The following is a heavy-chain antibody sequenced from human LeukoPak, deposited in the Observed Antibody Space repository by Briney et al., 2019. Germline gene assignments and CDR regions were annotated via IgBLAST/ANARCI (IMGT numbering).Heavy chain of an antibody. J-gene: IGHJ5*02. CDR2: IYYSGST. CDR1: GGSFSGYY. CDR3: AREYSSSWYDRNWFDP. D-gene: IGHD6-13*01. Sequence: PSETLSLTCAVYGGSFSGYYWSWIRQPPGKGLEWIGYIYYSGSTNYNPSLKSRVTISVDTSKNQFSLKLSSVTAADTAVYYCAREYSSSWYDRNWFDPWGQGTLVTVSS. V-gene: IGHV4-59*01.